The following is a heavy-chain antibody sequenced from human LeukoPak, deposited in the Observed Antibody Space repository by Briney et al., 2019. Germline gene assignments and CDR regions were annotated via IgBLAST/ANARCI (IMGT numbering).Heavy chain of an antibody. J-gene: IGHJ4*02. Sequence: SETLSLTCAVSGGSISSGHYYWTWIRQPAGKGLEWIGCVDTSGKTNYNPSVKSRVTMSLDTSKNQFSVNLTSVTAADTGSYYCARGSSEGGTLFHHYWGQGTLVSVSS. CDR2: VDTSGKT. CDR1: GGSISSGHYY. CDR3: ARGSSEGGTLFHHY. D-gene: IGHD1-1*01. V-gene: IGHV4-61*02.